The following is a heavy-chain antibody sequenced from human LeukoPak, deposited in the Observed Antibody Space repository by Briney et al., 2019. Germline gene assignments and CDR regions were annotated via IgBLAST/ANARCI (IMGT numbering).Heavy chain of an antibody. CDR3: ARDGLAGNWLSP. D-gene: IGHD3-3*02. CDR2: INPYNGNT. CDR1: GYSFTDYA. Sequence: ASVKVSCKASGYSFTDYAVSWVRQAPGLGLQWMGWINPYNGNTKFTLSFQDRVTLTTDTSTDTAYMELRNLKSDDTAIYYCARDGLAGNWLSPWGQGTLVIVSS. V-gene: IGHV1-18*01. J-gene: IGHJ5*02.